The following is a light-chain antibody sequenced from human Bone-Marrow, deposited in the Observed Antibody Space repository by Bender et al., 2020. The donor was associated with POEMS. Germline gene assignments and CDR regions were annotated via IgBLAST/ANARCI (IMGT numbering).Light chain of an antibody. Sequence: QSALTQPASVSGSPGQSITISCTGTSSDVGNYNLVSWYQHHPGQAPKLMIYEGSERPSGVSTRFSGSKSGNTASLTISWLQPEDEADYYCSSYSSSTTYVFGTGTEVTVL. CDR2: EGS. CDR3: SSYSSSTTYV. V-gene: IGLV2-14*02. J-gene: IGLJ1*01. CDR1: SSDVGNYNL.